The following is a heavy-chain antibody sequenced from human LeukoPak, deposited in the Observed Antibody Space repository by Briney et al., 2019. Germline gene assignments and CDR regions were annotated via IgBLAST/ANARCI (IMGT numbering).Heavy chain of an antibody. CDR2: ISYDGSNK. V-gene: IGHV3-30*18. Sequence: PGGSLRLSCAASGFTFSSYGMHWVRQAPGKGLEWVAVISYDGSNKYYADSVKGRFTISRDNSKNTLYLQMNSLRAEDTAVYYCAKELTMVVTAYDAFDIWGQGTMVTVSS. CDR1: GFTFSSYG. J-gene: IGHJ3*02. CDR3: AKELTMVVTAYDAFDI. D-gene: IGHD2-21*02.